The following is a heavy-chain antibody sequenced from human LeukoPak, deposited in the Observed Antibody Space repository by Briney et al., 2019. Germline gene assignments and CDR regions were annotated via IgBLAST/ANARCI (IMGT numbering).Heavy chain of an antibody. CDR2: INPNSGGT. CDR3: ARDLGLWELRFDY. Sequence: ASVKVSCKASGYTFTGYYMHWVRQAPGQGLEWMGWINPNSGGTNYAQKFQGRVTMTRDTSISTACMGLSRLRSDDTAVYYCARDLGLWELRFDYWGQGTLVTVSS. D-gene: IGHD1-26*01. J-gene: IGHJ4*02. CDR1: GYTFTGYY. V-gene: IGHV1-2*02.